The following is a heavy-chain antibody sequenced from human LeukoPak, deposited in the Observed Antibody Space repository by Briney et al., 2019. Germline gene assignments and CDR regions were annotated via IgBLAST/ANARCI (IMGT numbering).Heavy chain of an antibody. J-gene: IGHJ3*02. V-gene: IGHV3-23*01. D-gene: IGHD3-10*01. CDR1: GFTFSSYA. Sequence: GGSLRLSCAASGFTFSSYAMSWVRQAPGKGLEWVSAISGSGGSTYYADSVKGRFTISRDNSKNTLYLQMNSLRAEDTAVYYCAKDILGVRGVITNTNAFDIWGQGTMVTVSS. CDR3: AKDILGVRGVITNTNAFDI. CDR2: ISGSGGST.